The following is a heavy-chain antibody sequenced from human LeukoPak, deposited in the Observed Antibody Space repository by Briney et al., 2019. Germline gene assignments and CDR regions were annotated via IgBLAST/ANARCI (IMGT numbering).Heavy chain of an antibody. Sequence: GGSLRLSCAASGFTFSSYWMSWVRQTPGKGREWSSSISSSSSYIYYADSVKGRFTISRDNAKNSLYLQMSSLRAEDTAVYFCARGLLLWFGEFDYWGQGTLVTVSS. V-gene: IGHV3-21*01. CDR1: GFTFSSYW. CDR3: ARGLLLWFGEFDY. CDR2: ISSSSSYI. J-gene: IGHJ4*02. D-gene: IGHD3-10*01.